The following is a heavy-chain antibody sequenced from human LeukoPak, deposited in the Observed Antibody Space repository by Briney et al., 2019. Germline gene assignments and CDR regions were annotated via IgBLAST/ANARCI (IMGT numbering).Heavy chain of an antibody. D-gene: IGHD4-17*01. CDR3: VGDDGDPETYYYYGMDV. J-gene: IGHJ6*02. CDR1: GGSFSGYY. CDR2: INHSGST. V-gene: IGHV4-34*01. Sequence: SETLSLTCAVYGGSFSGYYWSWIRQPPGKGLEWIGEINHSGSTNYNPSLKSRVTISVDTSKNQFSLKLSSVTAADTAVYYCVGDDGDPETYYYYGMDVWGQGTTVTVSS.